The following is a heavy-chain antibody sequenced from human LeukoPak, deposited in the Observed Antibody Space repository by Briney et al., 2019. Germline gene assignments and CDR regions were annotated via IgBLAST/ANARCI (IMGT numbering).Heavy chain of an antibody. CDR1: GGSISSSXYY. Sequence: KPSETXXLTCTVSGGSISSSXYYWGWXRQPPGXXXEWIGSIYYSGSTYYNPSLKSRVTISVDTSKNQFSLKLSSVTAADTAVYYCARQLAARTLDYWGQGTLVTVSS. CDR2: IYYSGST. V-gene: IGHV4-39*01. J-gene: IGHJ4*02. CDR3: ARQLAARTLDY. D-gene: IGHD6-6*01.